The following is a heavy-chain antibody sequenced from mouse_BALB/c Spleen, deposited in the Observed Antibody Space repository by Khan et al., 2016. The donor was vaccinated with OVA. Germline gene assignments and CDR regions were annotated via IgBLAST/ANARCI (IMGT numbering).Heavy chain of an antibody. Sequence: QVQLKESGPGLVAPSQSLSITCTVSGFSLSRYNIHWVRQPPGKGLEWLGMIWGGGGTDYNSTLKSRLSISKDNSKRQVFLKVNSLQTDETAMYYCAKAYYKYDDYYTMDYWCQGTSVTFSS. CDR2: IWGGGGT. CDR1: GFSLSRYN. D-gene: IGHD2-14*01. CDR3: AKAYYKYDDYYTMDY. V-gene: IGHV2-6-4*01. J-gene: IGHJ4*01.